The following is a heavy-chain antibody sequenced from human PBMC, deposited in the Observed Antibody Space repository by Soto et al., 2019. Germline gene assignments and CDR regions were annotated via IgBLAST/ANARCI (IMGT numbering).Heavy chain of an antibody. J-gene: IGHJ6*02. V-gene: IGHV4-59*01. D-gene: IGHD3-10*01. CDR3: ARFRSSEKHMDV. CDR1: GGSISSYY. CDR2: IYYSGST. Sequence: SETLSLTCTVSGGSISSYYWSWIRQPPGKGLEWIGYIYYSGSTNYNPSLKSRVTISVDTSKNQFSLKLSSVTAADTAVYYCARFRSSEKHMDVWGQGTTVTGLL.